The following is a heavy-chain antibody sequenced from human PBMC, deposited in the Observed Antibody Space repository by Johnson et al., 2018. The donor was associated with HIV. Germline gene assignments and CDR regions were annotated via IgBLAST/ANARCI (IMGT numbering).Heavy chain of an antibody. CDR1: GFTFSSYW. D-gene: IGHD3-10*01. V-gene: IGHV3-74*01. J-gene: IGHJ3*02. CDR2: IKTDGSNT. Sequence: VQLVESGGGVVQPGGSLRLSCAGSGFTFSSYWMHWVRQAPGKGLMWVSNIKTDGSNTNYADSVKGRFTISRDNAKNTVYLQMDSLRDEEMAVYYCARGALGSFDIWGQGTMVTVSA. CDR3: ARGALGSFDI.